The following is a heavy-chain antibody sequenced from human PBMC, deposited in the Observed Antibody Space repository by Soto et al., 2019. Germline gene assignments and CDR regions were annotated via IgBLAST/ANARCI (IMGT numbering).Heavy chain of an antibody. CDR1: GGSISSYY. Sequence: TLSLTCTVSGGSISSYYWSWIRQPPGKGLEWIGYIYYSGSTNYNPSLKSRVTISVDTSKNQFSLKLSSVTAADTAVYYCARGARSGAFDIWGQGTMVTVSS. V-gene: IGHV4-59*01. CDR2: IYYSGST. D-gene: IGHD3-22*01. CDR3: ARGARSGAFDI. J-gene: IGHJ3*02.